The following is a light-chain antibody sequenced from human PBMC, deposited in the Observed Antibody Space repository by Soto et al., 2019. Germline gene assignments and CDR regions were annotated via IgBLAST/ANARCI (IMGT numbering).Light chain of an antibody. J-gene: IGLJ2*01. V-gene: IGLV2-14*03. Sequence: QSALTQPASVSGSPGQSITISCTGTSSDVGAYNYVSWYQQHPGKAPKLMIYDVNNRPSGVSNRFSGSKSGNMASLTISGLQAEDEADYYCSSSTSSSTLVFGGGTKVTVL. CDR3: SSSTSSSTLV. CDR2: DVN. CDR1: SSDVGAYNY.